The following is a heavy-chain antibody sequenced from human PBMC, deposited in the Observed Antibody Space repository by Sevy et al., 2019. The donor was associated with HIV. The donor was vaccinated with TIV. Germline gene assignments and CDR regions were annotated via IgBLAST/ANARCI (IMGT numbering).Heavy chain of an antibody. CDR2: IKQDGSEK. D-gene: IGHD5-12*01. J-gene: IGHJ4*02. Sequence: GGSLRLSCVASGFTFSSYWMSWVRQAPGKGLEWVANIKQDGSEKYYVDSVKGRFTISRDNAKNSLYLQMNSLRAEDTAVYSCARSGVATTTIEGIYYFDYWGQGTLVTVSS. CDR3: ARSGVATTTIEGIYYFDY. V-gene: IGHV3-7*01. CDR1: GFTFSSYW.